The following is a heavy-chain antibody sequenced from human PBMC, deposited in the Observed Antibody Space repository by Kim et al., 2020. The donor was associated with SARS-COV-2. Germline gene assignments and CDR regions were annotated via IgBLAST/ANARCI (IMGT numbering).Heavy chain of an antibody. CDR2: IYYSGST. CDR1: GGSISSYY. V-gene: IGHV4-59*01. J-gene: IGHJ3*02. Sequence: SETLSLTCTVSGGSISSYYWSWIRQPPGKGQEWIGYIYYSGSTNYNPSLKSRVTISVDTSKNQFSLKLSSVTAADTAVYYCARVSYYYGSGSSLTAFDIWGQGTMVTVSS. CDR3: ARVSYYYGSGSSLTAFDI. D-gene: IGHD3-10*01.